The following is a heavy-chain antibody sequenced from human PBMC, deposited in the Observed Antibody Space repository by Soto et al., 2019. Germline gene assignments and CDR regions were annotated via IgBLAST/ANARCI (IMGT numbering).Heavy chain of an antibody. V-gene: IGHV4-59*01. CDR2: IYYSGST. CDR1: GGSISSYY. D-gene: IGHD6-13*01. J-gene: IGHJ3*02. Sequence: QVQLQESGPGLVKPSETLSLTCTVSGGSISSYYWSWIRQPPGKGLEWIGYIYYSGSTNYNPSLKSRVTISLDTSKNQFSLKLSSVTAADTAVYYCARTGIAAAGITDDAFDIWGQGTMVTVSS. CDR3: ARTGIAAAGITDDAFDI.